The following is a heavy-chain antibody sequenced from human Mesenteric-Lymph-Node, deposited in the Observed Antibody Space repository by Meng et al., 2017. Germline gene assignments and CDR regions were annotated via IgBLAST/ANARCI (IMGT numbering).Heavy chain of an antibody. V-gene: IGHV4-34*01. CDR1: GGSFIGYY. Sequence: HLLQLVPGFLAHSGPLPLSMSAYGGSFIGYYWSGIRQPPGKGLEWIGEINHSGSTNYNPSLKSRVTISVDTSKNQFSLKLSSVTAADTAVYYCARVKITMIVRGPNWFDPWGQGTLVTVSS. CDR2: INHSGST. CDR3: ARVKITMIVRGPNWFDP. D-gene: IGHD3-22*01. J-gene: IGHJ5*02.